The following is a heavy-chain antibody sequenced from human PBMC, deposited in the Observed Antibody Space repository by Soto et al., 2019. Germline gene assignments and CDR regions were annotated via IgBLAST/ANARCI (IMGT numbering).Heavy chain of an antibody. Sequence: PGGALRLSWAASGFTLSSHNMNLVRQAPGKGLEWVSSISSSSSYIYYADSVKGRFTISRDNAKNSLYLQMNSLRAEDTAVYYCAREISWYFGYWGQGTLVTVSS. CDR3: AREISWYFGY. V-gene: IGHV3-21*01. D-gene: IGHD6-13*01. CDR2: ISSSSSYI. CDR1: GFTLSSHN. J-gene: IGHJ4*02.